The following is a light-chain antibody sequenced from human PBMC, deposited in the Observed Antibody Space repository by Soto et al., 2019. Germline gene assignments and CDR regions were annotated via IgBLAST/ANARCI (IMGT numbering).Light chain of an antibody. CDR2: DNN. J-gene: IGLJ2*01. Sequence: QSVLTQPPSVSAAPGQKVTISRSGSSSNIGNNYVSWYQQLPGTAPKLLIYDNNKRPSGIPDRFSGSNSGTSATLGITGLQTGDEADYYCGTWDSSLSAGVFGGGTKL. CDR1: SSNIGNNY. CDR3: GTWDSSLSAGV. V-gene: IGLV1-51*01.